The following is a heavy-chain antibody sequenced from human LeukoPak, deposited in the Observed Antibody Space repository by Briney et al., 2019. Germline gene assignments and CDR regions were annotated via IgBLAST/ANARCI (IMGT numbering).Heavy chain of an antibody. CDR3: ARVTYSSSSMSLDAFDI. J-gene: IGHJ3*02. V-gene: IGHV4-4*07. CDR2: IYSSGST. CDR1: GGSISTYY. D-gene: IGHD6-6*01. Sequence: SETLSLTCTVSGGSISTYYWSWIRQPAGKGLEWIGRIYSSGSTNYNPSLKSRVTMSVDTSKNQFSLKLSSVTAADTAVYYCARVTYSSSSMSLDAFDIWGQGTMVTVSS.